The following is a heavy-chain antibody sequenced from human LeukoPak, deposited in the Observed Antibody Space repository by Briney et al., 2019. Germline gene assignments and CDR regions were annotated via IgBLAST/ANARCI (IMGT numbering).Heavy chain of an antibody. Sequence: GGSLRLSCAASGFTFDDYDMSWVRQAPGKGLEWVSGISGSGGGTYYADSVKGRFTISRDYSKNTLYLQMNSLRAEDTAVYYCAKDLFRFTLTVVVTATDSQGYAFDIWGQGTMVTVSS. D-gene: IGHD2-21*02. CDR2: ISGSGGGT. CDR1: GFTFDDYD. V-gene: IGHV3-23*01. CDR3: AKDLFRFTLTVVVTATDSQGYAFDI. J-gene: IGHJ3*02.